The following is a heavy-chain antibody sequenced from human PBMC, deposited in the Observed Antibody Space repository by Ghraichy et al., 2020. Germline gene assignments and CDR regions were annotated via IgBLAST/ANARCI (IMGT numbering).Heavy chain of an antibody. D-gene: IGHD6-13*01. CDR3: ASSESSTSSTMDV. Sequence: SETLSLTCTVSGGSISTYYWSWVRQPPGKGLEWIGYIFYSGSTTYNPSLKSRVTISVDTSKNQFSLNLSSVTAADTAVYYCASSESSTSSTMDVWGQGTSVLVSS. V-gene: IGHV4-59*01. CDR1: GGSISTYY. CDR2: IFYSGST. J-gene: IGHJ6*02.